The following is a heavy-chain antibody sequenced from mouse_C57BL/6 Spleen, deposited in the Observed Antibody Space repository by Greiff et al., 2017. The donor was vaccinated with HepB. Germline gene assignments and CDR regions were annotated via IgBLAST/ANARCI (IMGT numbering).Heavy chain of an antibody. J-gene: IGHJ2*01. Sequence: QVQLQQSGPELVKPGASVKISCKASGYAFSSSWMNWVKQRPGKGLEWIGRIYPGDGDTNYNGKFKGKATLNADKSSSTAYMQLSSLTSEDSAVYFCAREGDYLDYWGQGTTLTVSS. V-gene: IGHV1-82*01. CDR2: IYPGDGDT. CDR1: GYAFSSSW. CDR3: AREGDYLDY.